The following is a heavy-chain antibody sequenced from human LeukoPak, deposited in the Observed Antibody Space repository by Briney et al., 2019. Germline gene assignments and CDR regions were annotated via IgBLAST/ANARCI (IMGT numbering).Heavy chain of an antibody. CDR3: ARAVDSYGSDY. V-gene: IGHV3-21*01. CDR2: ISSSSSYI. CDR1: GFTFSSYS. D-gene: IGHD5-18*01. J-gene: IGHJ4*02. Sequence: GGSLRLSCAASGFTFSSYSMNWVRQAPGKGLEWVSSISSSSSYIYYADSVKGRFTTSRDNAKNSLYLQMNSLRAEDTAVYYCARAVDSYGSDYWGQGTLVTVSS.